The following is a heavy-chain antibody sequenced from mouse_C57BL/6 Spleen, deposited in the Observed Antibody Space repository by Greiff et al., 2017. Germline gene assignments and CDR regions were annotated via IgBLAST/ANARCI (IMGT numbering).Heavy chain of an antibody. CDR2: IWGVGST. D-gene: IGHD1-1*01. V-gene: IGHV2-6*01. Sequence: QVQLKESGPGLVAPSQSLSITCTVSGFSLTSYGVHWVRQSPGKGLEWLGVIWGVGSTNYNSAIKSRRSISKDNSKSQVFLKMNSLQTDDTAMYYCASEGGPYCGSSFAYWGQGTLVTVSA. CDR3: ASEGGPYCGSSFAY. J-gene: IGHJ3*01. CDR1: GFSLTSYG.